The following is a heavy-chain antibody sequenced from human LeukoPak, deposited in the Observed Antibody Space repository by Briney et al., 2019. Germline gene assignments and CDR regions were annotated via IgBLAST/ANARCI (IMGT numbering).Heavy chain of an antibody. J-gene: IGHJ4*02. V-gene: IGHV3-21*01. CDR3: ARDGGYRAIDY. Sequence: GGSLRLSCAASGFTFSSYSMNWVRQAPGKGLEWVSSISSSSSYVYYADSVKGRFTISRDNAKNSLYLQMNSLRAEDTAVYYCARDGGYRAIDYWGQGTLATVSS. CDR2: ISSSSSYV. D-gene: IGHD5-12*01. CDR1: GFTFSSYS.